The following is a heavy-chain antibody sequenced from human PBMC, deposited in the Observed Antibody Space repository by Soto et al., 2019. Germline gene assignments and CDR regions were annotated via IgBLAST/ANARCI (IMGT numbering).Heavy chain of an antibody. CDR3: AKEGDSSGWLDAFDI. Sequence: QVQLVESGGGGVQPGSPLRVSCAASGFTFSSYALHWVRQAQGKGLEWGAVISYDGGNKYYADSVKGRFTISRDNSKNTVYLQMNSLRAEDTAVYYCAKEGDSSGWLDAFDIWGQGTMVTVSS. CDR1: GFTFSSYA. V-gene: IGHV3-30*18. J-gene: IGHJ3*02. CDR2: ISYDGGNK. D-gene: IGHD3-22*01.